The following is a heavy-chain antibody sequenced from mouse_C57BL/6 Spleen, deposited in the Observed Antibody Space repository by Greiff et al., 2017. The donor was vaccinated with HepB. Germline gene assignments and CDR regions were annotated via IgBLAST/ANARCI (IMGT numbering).Heavy chain of an antibody. CDR1: GFTFSSYA. Sequence: EVMLVESGGGLVKPGGSLKLSCAASGFTFSSYAMSWVRQTPEKRLEWVATISDGGSYTYYPDNVKGRITISRDNAKNNLYLQMSHLKSEDTAMYYCARGIYYGSSPLDYWGQGTTLTVAA. J-gene: IGHJ2*01. D-gene: IGHD1-1*01. CDR3: ARGIYYGSSPLDY. CDR2: ISDGGSYT. V-gene: IGHV5-4*03.